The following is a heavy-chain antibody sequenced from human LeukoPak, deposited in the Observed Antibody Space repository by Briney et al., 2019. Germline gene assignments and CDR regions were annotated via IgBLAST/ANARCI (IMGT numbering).Heavy chain of an antibody. V-gene: IGHV1-69*06. D-gene: IGHD3-16*02. CDR3: ASGPVYDYVWGSYRLSYMDV. CDR1: GGTFSSYA. Sequence: SVKVSCKASGGTFSSYAITWVRQAPGQGLEWMGGIIPIFGTANYAQKFQGRVTIIADKSTSTAYMELSSLRSEDTAVYYCASGPVYDYVWGSYRLSYMDVWGKGTTVTVSS. J-gene: IGHJ6*03. CDR2: IIPIFGTA.